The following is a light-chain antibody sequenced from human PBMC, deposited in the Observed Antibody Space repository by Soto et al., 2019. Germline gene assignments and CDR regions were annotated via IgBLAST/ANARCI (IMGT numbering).Light chain of an antibody. CDR2: GAS. Sequence: EIVLTQSPATLSLSPGERATLSCRASQSVSRNLAWYQQKPGQAPRLLIYGASTRATGIPVRFSGSGSGTEFTLTISSLQSEDFAVYYCHQYNDWPPGGTFGQGTKVEIK. V-gene: IGKV3-15*01. CDR1: QSVSRN. CDR3: HQYNDWPPGGT. J-gene: IGKJ1*01.